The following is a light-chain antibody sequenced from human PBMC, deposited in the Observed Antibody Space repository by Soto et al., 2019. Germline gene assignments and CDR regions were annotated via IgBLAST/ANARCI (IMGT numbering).Light chain of an antibody. Sequence: QSVLTQPASVSGSPGQSITISCTGTTSDVGGYNYVSWYQQHPGKAPKVMIYEVSNRPSGVSNRFSGSKSGNTASLTISGLQAEDEADYYCSSYTTISSLVFGGGTKLTVL. J-gene: IGLJ2*01. CDR3: SSYTTISSLV. CDR2: EVS. CDR1: TSDVGGYNY. V-gene: IGLV2-14*01.